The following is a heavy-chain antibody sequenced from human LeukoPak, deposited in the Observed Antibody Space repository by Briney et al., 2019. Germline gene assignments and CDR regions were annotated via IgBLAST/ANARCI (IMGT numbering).Heavy chain of an antibody. D-gene: IGHD3/OR15-3a*01. CDR2: ISSNGGST. CDR1: GFTFSIYA. V-gene: IGHV3-64D*06. Sequence: GGSLRLSCSASGFTFSIYAMHWVRQAPGKGLEYVSAISSNGGSTYYADSVKGRFTISRDNSKNTLYLQMSSLRAEDTAVYYCVKHRIKYMDFVFQHWGQGNLVTVSS. CDR3: VKHRIKYMDFVFQH. J-gene: IGHJ1*01.